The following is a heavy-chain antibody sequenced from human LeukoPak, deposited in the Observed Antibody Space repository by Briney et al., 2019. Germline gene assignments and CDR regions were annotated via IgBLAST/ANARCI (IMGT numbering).Heavy chain of an antibody. CDR3: ARELSGYCSGGSCYLSWFDP. Sequence: PSETLSLTCTVSGGSISSGSYYWSWIRQPAGKGLEWIGRIYTSGSTNYNPSLKSRVTISVDTSKNQFSLKLSSVTAADTAVYYCARELSGYCSGGSCYLSWFDPWGQGTLVTVSS. CDR2: IYTSGST. V-gene: IGHV4-61*02. CDR1: GGSISSGSYY. D-gene: IGHD2-15*01. J-gene: IGHJ5*02.